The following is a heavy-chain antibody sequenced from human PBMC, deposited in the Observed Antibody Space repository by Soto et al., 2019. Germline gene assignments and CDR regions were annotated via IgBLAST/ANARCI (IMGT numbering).Heavy chain of an antibody. CDR2: IRGFSPYT. CDR3: ARDRGYDAHDYYYNAMDV. CDR1: GFTFRTYT. J-gene: IGHJ6*02. Sequence: GGSLRLSCISSGFTFRTYTMNWVRQAPGKGLEWVSGIRGFSPYTFYAESVKGRFAISRDNAKNSLDLQMDSLRAEDTAVYYCARDRGYDAHDYYYNAMDVWGQGTTVTVSS. V-gene: IGHV3-21*01. D-gene: IGHD3-10*01.